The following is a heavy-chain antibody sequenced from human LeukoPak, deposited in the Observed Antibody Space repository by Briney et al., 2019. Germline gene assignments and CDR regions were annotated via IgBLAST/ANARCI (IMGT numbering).Heavy chain of an antibody. CDR1: GFTVSSNY. D-gene: IGHD2-15*01. J-gene: IGHJ4*02. Sequence: GGSLRLSCAAYGFTVSSNYMSWVRQAPGKGLEWVANIDQDGREKYYVDSVKGRFTISRDNAKNSLYLQMNSLRAEDTAVYYCARDFSGYDPVEYCSGGSCDWGQGTLVTVSS. V-gene: IGHV3-7*03. CDR2: IDQDGREK. CDR3: ARDFSGYDPVEYCSGGSCD.